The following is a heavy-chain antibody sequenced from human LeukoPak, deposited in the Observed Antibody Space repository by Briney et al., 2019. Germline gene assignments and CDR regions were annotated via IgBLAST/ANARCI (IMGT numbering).Heavy chain of an antibody. Sequence: AGGSLRLSCAASGFTFSSYAMSWVRQAPGKGLEWVSAISDSGAGTNYADSVKGRFTISRDNSKNTLFLQMNSLRAEDTAIYYWAKTIRLAGGTFYVMDVWGRGTTVTVSS. J-gene: IGHJ6*02. CDR2: ISDSGAGT. D-gene: IGHD6-19*01. V-gene: IGHV3-23*01. CDR3: AKTIRLAGGTFYVMDV. CDR1: GFTFSSYA.